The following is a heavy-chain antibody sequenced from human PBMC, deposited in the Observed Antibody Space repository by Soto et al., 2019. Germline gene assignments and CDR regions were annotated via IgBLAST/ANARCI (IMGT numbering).Heavy chain of an antibody. V-gene: IGHV1-3*05. CDR2: INAGNGNT. Sequence: QVQLVQSGAEEKKPGASVKVSCKASGYTFTSYAMHWVRQAPGQRLEWMGWINAGNGNTKYSQKFQGRVTITRDTSASTAYMELSSLRSEGTAVYYFARGVAPYYFDYWGQGTMVTVSS. J-gene: IGHJ4*02. CDR3: ARGVAPYYFDY. D-gene: IGHD2-15*01. CDR1: GYTFTSYA.